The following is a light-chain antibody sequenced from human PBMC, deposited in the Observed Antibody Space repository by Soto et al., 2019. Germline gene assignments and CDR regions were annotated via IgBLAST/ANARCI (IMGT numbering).Light chain of an antibody. CDR2: AAS. CDR1: QSISSY. V-gene: IGKV1-39*01. J-gene: IGKJ5*01. Sequence: DIQMTQSPSSLSASVGDRVTITCRASQSISSYLNWYKQKXGKAPKXXIYAASSLQSGVPSRFSGSGSGTDFTLTISSLQPEDFETYYCQQSYSTLFTFGQGTRLEIK. CDR3: QQSYSTLFT.